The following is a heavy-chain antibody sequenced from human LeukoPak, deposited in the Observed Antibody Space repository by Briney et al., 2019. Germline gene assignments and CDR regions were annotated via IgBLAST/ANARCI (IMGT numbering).Heavy chain of an antibody. Sequence: GGSLRLSCAASGFTFRSYDMSWVRQAPGKGLEWVAVISYDGSNKYYADSVKGRFTISRDNSKNTLYLQMNSLRAEDTAVYYCAKSCRLWFGESRFDPWGQGTLVTVSS. CDR3: AKSCRLWFGESRFDP. CDR2: ISYDGSNK. CDR1: GFTFRSYD. V-gene: IGHV3-30*18. J-gene: IGHJ5*02. D-gene: IGHD3-10*01.